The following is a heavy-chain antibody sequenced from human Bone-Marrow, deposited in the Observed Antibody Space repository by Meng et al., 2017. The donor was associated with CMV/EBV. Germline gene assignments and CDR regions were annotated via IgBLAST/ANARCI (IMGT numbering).Heavy chain of an antibody. D-gene: IGHD3-3*01. V-gene: IGHV1-46*01. J-gene: IGHJ4*02. CDR2: INPSGGST. CDR1: GYTFTSYY. Sequence: ASVKVSCKASGYTFTSYYMHWVRQAPGQGLEWMGIINPSGGSTSYAQKFQGRVTMTRDTSTSTVYMELSSLRSEDTAVYYCAREGRSLEWSQNYDYWGQGTLVTVSS. CDR3: AREGRSLEWSQNYDY.